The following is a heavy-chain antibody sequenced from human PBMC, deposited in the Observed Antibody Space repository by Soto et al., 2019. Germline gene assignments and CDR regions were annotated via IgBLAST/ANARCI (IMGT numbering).Heavy chain of an antibody. CDR2: IGTAGDT. D-gene: IGHD6-6*01. Sequence: GGSLRLSCAASGFTFSSYDMHWVRQATGKGLEWVSTIGTAGDTYYTGSVKGRFTISGENAMNSLYLQMNSLGAEDTAVYYCAMASKLVPGGMDVWGQGTTVTVAS. CDR3: AMASKLVPGGMDV. CDR1: GFTFSSYD. V-gene: IGHV3-13*01. J-gene: IGHJ6*02.